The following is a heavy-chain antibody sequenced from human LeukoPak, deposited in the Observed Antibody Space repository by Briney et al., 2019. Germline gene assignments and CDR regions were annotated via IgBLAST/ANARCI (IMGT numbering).Heavy chain of an antibody. CDR3: ARVSGYDWESFYDY. CDR1: TGSISSSSYY. Sequence: SETLSLTCTVSTGSISSSSYYWGWIRQPPGKGLEWIGYIYYSGSTNYNPSLKSRVTISVDTSKNQFSLKLSSVTAADTAVYYCARVSGYDWESFYDYWGQGTLVTVSS. CDR2: IYYSGST. D-gene: IGHD5-12*01. J-gene: IGHJ4*02. V-gene: IGHV4-61*05.